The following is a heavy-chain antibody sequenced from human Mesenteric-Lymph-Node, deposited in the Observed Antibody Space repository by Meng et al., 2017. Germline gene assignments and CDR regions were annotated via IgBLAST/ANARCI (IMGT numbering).Heavy chain of an antibody. J-gene: IGHJ5*02. V-gene: IGHV4-4*02. CDR3: ARAAAYNLDT. Sequence: SETLSLTCAVSGGSISDNWWSWVRQSPGKGLEWIGEVFQGGYTNYNPSLKSRVTISLDKSKNQLSLNLISVTAADTAVYYCARAAAYNLDTWGQGTLVTVSS. CDR2: VFQGGYT. D-gene: IGHD5-24*01. CDR1: GGSISDNW.